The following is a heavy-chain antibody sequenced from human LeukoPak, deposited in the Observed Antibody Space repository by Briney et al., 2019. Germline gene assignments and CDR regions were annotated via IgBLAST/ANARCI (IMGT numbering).Heavy chain of an antibody. Sequence: ASVKVSCKASGYTFTSYAMNWVRQAPGHGLEWMGWINTNTGNPTYAQGFTGRFVFSLDTSVSTAYLQISSLKAEDTAVYYCARDSLGYSSSWPRFDPWGQGTLVTVSS. V-gene: IGHV7-4-1*02. CDR3: ARDSLGYSSSWPRFDP. CDR1: GYTFTSYA. J-gene: IGHJ5*02. D-gene: IGHD6-13*01. CDR2: INTNTGNP.